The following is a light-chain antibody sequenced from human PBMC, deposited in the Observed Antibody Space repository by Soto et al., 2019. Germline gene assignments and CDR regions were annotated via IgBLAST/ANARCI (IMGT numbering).Light chain of an antibody. CDR1: SSDIGGYNY. J-gene: IGLJ2*01. CDR2: DVS. V-gene: IGLV2-14*01. Sequence: QSALTQPASMSGSPGQSITISCTGTSSDIGGYNYVSWYQQSPGKVPKLMIFDVSNRPSGIPARFSGSKSGYTASLTISGLQAEDEGVYYCSSHTSRSTQGFGGGTKLTVL. CDR3: SSHTSRSTQG.